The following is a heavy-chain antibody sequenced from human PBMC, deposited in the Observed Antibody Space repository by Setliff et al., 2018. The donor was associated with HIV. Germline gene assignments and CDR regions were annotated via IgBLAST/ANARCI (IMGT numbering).Heavy chain of an antibody. D-gene: IGHD7-27*01. CDR2: ISYDGTNK. CDR1: EFTFSSYA. J-gene: IGHJ3*02. V-gene: IGHV3-30*04. Sequence: GGSLRLSCAASEFTFSSYAMHWVRQAPGKGLEWVSVISYDGTNKYYADSVKGRFTISRDNYKNTLYLQVNTLRAEDTAVYYCARELPGPPGALDIWGHGTMVTVSS. CDR3: ARELPGPPGALDI.